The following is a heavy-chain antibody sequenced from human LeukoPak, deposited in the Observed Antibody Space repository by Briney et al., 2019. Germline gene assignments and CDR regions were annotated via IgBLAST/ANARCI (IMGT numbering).Heavy chain of an antibody. J-gene: IGHJ4*02. D-gene: IGHD3-9*01. V-gene: IGHV4-39*01. CDR1: GDSMSRSTYY. CDR3: ARGKYYDILTGYSSPFDY. CDR2: FYYGGNT. Sequence: SETLSLTCTVSGDSMSRSTYYWGWIRQPPGKGLEWIGSFYYGGNTYYNPSLKSRVTISVDTSKNQFSLKLSSVTAADTAVYYCARGKYYDILTGYSSPFDYWGQGTLVTVSS.